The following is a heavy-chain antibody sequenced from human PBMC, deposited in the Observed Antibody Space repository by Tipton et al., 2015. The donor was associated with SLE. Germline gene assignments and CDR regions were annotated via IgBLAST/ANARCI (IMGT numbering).Heavy chain of an antibody. D-gene: IGHD3-3*01. Sequence: QVQLVQSGAEVKKPGASVKVSCKASGYTFTGYYMHWVRQATGQGLEWMGWMNPNSGNTGYAQKFQGRVTMTRNTSVSTAYMELSSLRSEDTAVYYCARGSMDDFWSGESYYMDVWGKGTTVTVSS. J-gene: IGHJ6*03. CDR3: ARGSMDDFWSGESYYMDV. CDR1: GYTFTGYY. V-gene: IGHV1-8*02. CDR2: MNPNSGNT.